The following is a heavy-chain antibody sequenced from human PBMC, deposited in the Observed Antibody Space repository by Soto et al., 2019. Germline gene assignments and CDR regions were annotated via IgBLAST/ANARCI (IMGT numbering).Heavy chain of an antibody. D-gene: IGHD2-21*02. CDR3: AGGVATCY. CDR1: GFTFRDYH. J-gene: IGHJ4*02. V-gene: IGHV3-11*01. Sequence: QVQLVESGGGLVKPGGSLRLSCVASGFTFRDYHMTWIRQAPGKGLVWVSYMSGSGDTIYYADAVKGRFTISRDNAKNSLFLQVNSLRAEDTAGYYCAGGVATCYWGQGTLVTVSS. CDR2: MSGSGDTI.